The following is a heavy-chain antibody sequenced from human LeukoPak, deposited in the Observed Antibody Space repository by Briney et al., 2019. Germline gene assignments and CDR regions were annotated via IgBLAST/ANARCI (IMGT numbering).Heavy chain of an antibody. CDR3: ARDRVPYCTNGVCSDAFDI. J-gene: IGHJ3*02. CDR1: GYTFTSYG. D-gene: IGHD2-8*01. Sequence: ASVKVSCKASGYTFTSYGISWVRQAPGQGLEWMGWISAYNGNTNYAQKLQGRVTMTTDTSTSTAYMELRSLRSDDTAVYYCARDRVPYCTNGVCSDAFDIWGQGTMVTVSS. V-gene: IGHV1-18*01. CDR2: ISAYNGNT.